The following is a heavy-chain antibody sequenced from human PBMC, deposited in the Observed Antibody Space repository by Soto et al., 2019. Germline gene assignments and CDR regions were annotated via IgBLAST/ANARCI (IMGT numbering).Heavy chain of an antibody. J-gene: IGHJ2*01. CDR3: ARMWAPVVTPLRGYFEL. CDR1: GGSINSGGYY. Sequence: QVQLQESGPGLVKPSQTLSLTCTVSGGSINSGGYYWIWIRPHPRKALEWIGYINYSGSTSSNPSLRSRISISVDTSKTPFSLNLGSLTAAATVVYYCARMWAPVVTPLRGYFELWCLGVLVTASS. D-gene: IGHD2-15*01. V-gene: IGHV4-31*03. CDR2: INYSGST.